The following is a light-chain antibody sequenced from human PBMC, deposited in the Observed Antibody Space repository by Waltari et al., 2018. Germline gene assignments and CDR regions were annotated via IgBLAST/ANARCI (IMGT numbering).Light chain of an antibody. V-gene: IGKV1-NL1*01. CDR2: ATS. J-gene: IGKJ4*01. Sequence: DIQLTQSPSSLSASVGDRVTIACRASQDIANSLAWYQQEPGTAPKLPLSATSSLESGVASRFSGGGSGTDYTLTISSLQPEDFATYDCQQYYNSPLTFGGGTKVEIK. CDR3: QQYYNSPLT. CDR1: QDIANS.